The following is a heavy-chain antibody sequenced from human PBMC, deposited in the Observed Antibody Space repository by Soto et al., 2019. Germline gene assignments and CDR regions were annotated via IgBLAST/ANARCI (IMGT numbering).Heavy chain of an antibody. CDR3: ARVRSYYCSGGSCYYYYGMDV. D-gene: IGHD2-15*01. J-gene: IGHJ6*02. CDR1: GFTFSSYA. V-gene: IGHV3-30-3*01. Sequence: GGSLRLSCAASGFTFSSYAMHWVRQAPGKGLEWVAVISYDGSNKYYADSVKGRFTISRDNSKNTLYLQMNSLRAEDTAVYYCARVRSYYCSGGSCYYYYGMDVWGQGTTVTVSS. CDR2: ISYDGSNK.